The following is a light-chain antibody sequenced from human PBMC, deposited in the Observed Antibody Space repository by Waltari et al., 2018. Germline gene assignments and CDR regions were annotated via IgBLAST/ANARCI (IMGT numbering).Light chain of an antibody. CDR3: CSYGGSSWV. J-gene: IGLJ3*02. V-gene: IGLV2-11*01. CDR2: DVT. Sequence: QSALTQPRSVSGSPGQSVTISCTGTSSDVGGYNYVSWYQHLPGKAPKLIIYDVTNWPSGFPVRFSGSKSGNTASLTISGLLGEDEADYYCCSYGGSSWVFGGGTKLTVL. CDR1: SSDVGGYNY.